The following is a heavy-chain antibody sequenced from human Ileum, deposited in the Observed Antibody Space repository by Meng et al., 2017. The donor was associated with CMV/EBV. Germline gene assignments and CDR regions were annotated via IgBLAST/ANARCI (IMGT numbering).Heavy chain of an antibody. CDR3: AREGITMIERGVFDY. D-gene: IGHD3-22*01. J-gene: IGHJ4*02. CDR1: GGSISSYY. V-gene: IGHV4-59*01. Sequence: SETLSLTCTVSGGSISSYYWSWIRQPPGKGLEWIGYIYYSGSTNYNPSLKSRVTISVDTSKNQFSLKLSSVTAADTAVYYCAREGITMIERGVFDYWGQGTLVTSPQ. CDR2: IYYSGST.